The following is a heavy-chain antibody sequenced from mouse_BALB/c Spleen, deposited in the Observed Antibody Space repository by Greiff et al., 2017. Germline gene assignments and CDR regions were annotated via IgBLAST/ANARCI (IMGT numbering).Heavy chain of an antibody. CDR1: GFTFSSYA. CDR2: ISSGGSYT. Sequence: DVQLQESGGGLVKPGGSLKLSCAASGFTFSSYAMSWVRQTPEKRLEWVATISSGGSYTYYPDSVKGRFTISRDNAKNTLYLQMSSLRSEDTAMYYCARLGGTAFDYWGQGTTLTVSS. D-gene: IGHD4-1*01. J-gene: IGHJ2*01. V-gene: IGHV5-9-3*01. CDR3: ARLGGTAFDY.